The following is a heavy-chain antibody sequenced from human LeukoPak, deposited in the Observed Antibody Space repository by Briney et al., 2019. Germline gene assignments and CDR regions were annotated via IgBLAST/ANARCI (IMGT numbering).Heavy chain of an antibody. Sequence: GESLKISCKGSGYSFTSYWISWVRQMPGKGLEWMGRISPSDSYTNYSPSFQGHVTISADKSINTAYLQWSSLKASDTAVYYCARHRIAAAANDYWGQGTLVTVSS. V-gene: IGHV5-10-1*01. D-gene: IGHD6-13*01. CDR2: ISPSDSYT. J-gene: IGHJ4*02. CDR1: GYSFTSYW. CDR3: ARHRIAAAANDY.